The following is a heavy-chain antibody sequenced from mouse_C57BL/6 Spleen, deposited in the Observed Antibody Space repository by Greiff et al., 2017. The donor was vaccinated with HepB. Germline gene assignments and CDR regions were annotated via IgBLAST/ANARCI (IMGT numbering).Heavy chain of an antibody. CDR1: GYTFTNYW. J-gene: IGHJ2*01. Sequence: QVQLQQSGAELVRPGTSVKMSCKASGYTFTNYWIGWAKQRPGHGLEWIGDIYPGGGYTNYDEKFKGKATLTADKSSSTAYMQFSSLTSEDSAIYYCARRRGNQKAYDYWGQGTTLTVSS. D-gene: IGHD6-5*01. V-gene: IGHV1-63*01. CDR2: IYPGGGYT. CDR3: ARRRGNQKAYDY.